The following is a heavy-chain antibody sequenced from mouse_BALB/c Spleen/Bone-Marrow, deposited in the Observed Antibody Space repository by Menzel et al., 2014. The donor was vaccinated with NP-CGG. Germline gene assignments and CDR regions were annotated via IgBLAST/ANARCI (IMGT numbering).Heavy chain of an antibody. CDR2: ISYSGST. CDR1: GYSITSDYA. CDR3: TKDGGAMDY. V-gene: IGHV3-2*02. Sequence: EVKLQESGPGLVKPSQSLSLTCTVAGYSITSDYAWHWIRQFPGTTLEGMGYISYSGSTTYNPSLKSRISITRDTSRNQFFLQLNSVTTEDTATYYCTKDGGAMDYWGQGTSVTVSS. J-gene: IGHJ4*01.